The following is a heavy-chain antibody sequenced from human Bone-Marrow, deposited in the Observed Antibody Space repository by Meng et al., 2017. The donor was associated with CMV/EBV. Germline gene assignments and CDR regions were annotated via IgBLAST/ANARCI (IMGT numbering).Heavy chain of an antibody. V-gene: IGHV3-20*04. CDR3: ANQGYCCSTTCYKYAFDI. CDR2: INWNGGST. D-gene: IGHD2-2*02. CDR1: GFTFDDYG. Sequence: GGSLRLSCAASGFTFDDYGMSWVRQAPGKGLEWVSGINWNGGSTGYADSVKGRFTISRDNAKNSLYLQMNSLRAEDTAVYYCANQGYCCSTTCYKYAFDIWGQGTMVTVSS. J-gene: IGHJ3*02.